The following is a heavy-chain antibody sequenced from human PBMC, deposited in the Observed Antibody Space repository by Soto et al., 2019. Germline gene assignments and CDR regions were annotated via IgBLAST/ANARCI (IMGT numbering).Heavy chain of an antibody. CDR2: IYSGGST. V-gene: IGHV3-53*01. J-gene: IGHJ1*01. D-gene: IGHD3-22*01. CDR1: GFTVSSNY. Sequence: EVQLVESGGGLIQPGGSLRLSCAASGFTVSSNYMSWVRQAPGKGLEWVSVIYSGGSTYYADSVKGRFTISRDNSKYTLYLQMNSLRAEDTAVYDCARDRVESGYPEYFQHWGQGTLVTVSS. CDR3: ARDRVESGYPEYFQH.